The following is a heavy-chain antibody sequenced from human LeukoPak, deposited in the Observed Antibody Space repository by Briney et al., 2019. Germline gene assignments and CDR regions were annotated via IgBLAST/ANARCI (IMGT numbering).Heavy chain of an antibody. D-gene: IGHD1-1*01. V-gene: IGHV3-23*01. CDR3: TNESLQLMAGVGFDS. J-gene: IGHJ5*01. CDR1: GFIFSNFA. Sequence: GGSLRLSCAASGFIFSNFAISWVRQAPGKGLEWVSGISESGDRTYYTDSVKGRFTISRDNSKNMLYLQMNSLRHEDTAVYFCTNESLQLMAGVGFDSWGQGTLVTVSS. CDR2: ISESGDRT.